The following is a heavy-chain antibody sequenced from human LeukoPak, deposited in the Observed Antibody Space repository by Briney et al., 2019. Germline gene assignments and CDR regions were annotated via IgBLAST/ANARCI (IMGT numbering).Heavy chain of an antibody. V-gene: IGHV1-46*01. Sequence: ASVKVSCKASGYTLSSYYMHWVRQAPGQGLEWMGIINPSGGSTNYAQKFQGRVTMTRDMSTRTVYMELSSLRFEDTAVYYCANQEWLRFNLNAFDIWGQGTMVTVSS. J-gene: IGHJ3*02. CDR3: ANQEWLRFNLNAFDI. CDR2: INPSGGST. D-gene: IGHD5-12*01. CDR1: GYTLSSYY.